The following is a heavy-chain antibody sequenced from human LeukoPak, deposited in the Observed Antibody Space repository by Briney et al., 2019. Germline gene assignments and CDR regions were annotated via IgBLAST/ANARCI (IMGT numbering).Heavy chain of an antibody. J-gene: IGHJ6*02. CDR1: GGSINSFY. V-gene: IGHV4-4*07. D-gene: IGHD2-8*01. CDR2: INTRGGT. CDR3: ARHKGSSSMMDV. Sequence: PSETLALTCTVSGGSINSFYWSWIRQPAGKGLEWIGRINTRGGTIYNPSLQSRVTMSVDTSKNQFSLKLSSVTAADTALYYCARHKGSSSMMDVWGQGTTVTVSS.